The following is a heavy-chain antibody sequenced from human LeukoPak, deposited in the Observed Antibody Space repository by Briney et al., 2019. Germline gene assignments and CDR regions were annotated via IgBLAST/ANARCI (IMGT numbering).Heavy chain of an antibody. CDR3: AREPTVTLLGYFDY. J-gene: IGHJ4*02. D-gene: IGHD4-17*01. CDR1: GGSISSGSYY. CDR2: IYTSGST. Sequence: PSETLSLTCTVSGGSISSGSYYWSWIRQPAGKGLEWIGRIYTSGSTNYNPSLKSRVTISVDTSKNQFSLKLSSVTAADTAVYYCAREPTVTLLGYFDYWGQGTLVTVSS. V-gene: IGHV4-61*02.